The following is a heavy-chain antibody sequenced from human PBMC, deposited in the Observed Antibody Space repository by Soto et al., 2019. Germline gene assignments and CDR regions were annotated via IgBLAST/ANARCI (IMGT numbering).Heavy chain of an antibody. Sequence: QVQLVQSGGEVKKPGASVKVSCKASGYTFTIYGISWVRQAPGQGLEWMGWINVYNGNTKYAQKVQGRVTKTTDTSTITAYMGLRSLRSDDTAVYYCARGVGSGSYYTQYNCFAPWGQGALVTVYS. J-gene: IGHJ5*02. CDR2: INVYNGNT. V-gene: IGHV1-18*01. D-gene: IGHD3-10*01. CDR1: GYTFTIYG. CDR3: ARGVGSGSYYTQYNCFAP.